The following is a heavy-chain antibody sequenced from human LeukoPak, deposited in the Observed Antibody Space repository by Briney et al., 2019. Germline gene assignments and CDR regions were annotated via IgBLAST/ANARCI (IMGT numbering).Heavy chain of an antibody. J-gene: IGHJ4*02. D-gene: IGHD6-6*01. CDR2: ISSSGSTI. Sequence: PGGSLRLSCAASGFTFSSYEMNWARQAPGKGLEWVSYISSSGSTIYYADSVKGRFTISRDNAKNSLYLQMNSLRAEDTAVYYCSILSMAWLDYWGQGTLVTVSS. CDR1: GFTFSSYE. CDR3: SILSMAWLDY. V-gene: IGHV3-48*03.